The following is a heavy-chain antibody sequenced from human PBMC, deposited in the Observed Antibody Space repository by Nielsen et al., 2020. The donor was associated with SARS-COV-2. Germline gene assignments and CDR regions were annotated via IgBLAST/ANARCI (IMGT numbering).Heavy chain of an antibody. CDR1: GYTFTDYY. J-gene: IGHJ3*02. V-gene: IGHV1-2*06. CDR2: INPNSGGT. CDR3: ARELSVGMATIGAFDI. Sequence: ASVKVSCKASGYTFTDYYIHWVRQAPGQGLEWMGRINPNSGGTKYAQKFQGRVTLTRDTSISTAYMELSRLGSDDTAVYYCARELSVGMATIGAFDIWGQGTVVTVSS. D-gene: IGHD5-24*01.